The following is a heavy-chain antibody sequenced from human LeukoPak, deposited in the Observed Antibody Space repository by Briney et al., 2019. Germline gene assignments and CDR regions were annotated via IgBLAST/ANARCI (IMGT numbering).Heavy chain of an antibody. V-gene: IGHV1-69*05. D-gene: IGHD6-19*01. Sequence: ASVKVSCKASGGTFSSYAISWVRQAPGQGLEWMGGIIPIFGTANYAQKLQGRVTMTTDTSTSTAYMELRSLRSDDTAVYYCARDNVGSGRRPSDYWGQGTLVTVSS. CDR3: ARDNVGSGRRPSDY. CDR1: GGTFSSYA. J-gene: IGHJ4*02. CDR2: IIPIFGTA.